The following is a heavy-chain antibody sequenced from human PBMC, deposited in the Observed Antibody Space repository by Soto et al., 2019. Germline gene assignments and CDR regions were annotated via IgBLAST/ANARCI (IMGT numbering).Heavy chain of an antibody. J-gene: IGHJ4*02. CDR1: AGSISTNW. CDR3: ATHISVPRTRGFDY. V-gene: IGHV4-4*02. Sequence: QVQLQESGPGLVKPSGTLSLTCAVSAGSISTNWWSWVRQPPGKGLEWIVEIYHSGTTNYNPSLRSRVTISIDKSKNQLSLDLTSVTAADTAVYYCATHISVPRTRGFDYWGQGTLVTVSS. CDR2: IYHSGTT. D-gene: IGHD2-21*01.